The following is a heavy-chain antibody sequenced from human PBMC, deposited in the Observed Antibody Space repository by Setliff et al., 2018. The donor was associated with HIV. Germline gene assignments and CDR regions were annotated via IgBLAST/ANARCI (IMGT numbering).Heavy chain of an antibody. V-gene: IGHV4-59*08. CDR2: IYHSGST. CDR3: ARGVWPRTFDI. D-gene: IGHD2-21*01. CDR1: GGSISSHY. J-gene: IGHJ3*02. Sequence: SETLSLTCTVSGGSISSHYWTWIRQPPGKELEWIGSIYHSGSTFYNSSLWSRLTISLDTSKNQFSLQLNSVTAADTAVYYCARGVWPRTFDIWGQGTMVTVSS.